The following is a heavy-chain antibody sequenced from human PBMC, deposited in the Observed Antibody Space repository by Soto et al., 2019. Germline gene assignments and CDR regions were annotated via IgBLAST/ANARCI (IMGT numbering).Heavy chain of an antibody. CDR3: AITPNCGRDCSADSYWFFDL. D-gene: IGHD2-21*02. J-gene: IGHJ2*01. V-gene: IGHV3-23*01. Sequence: EVQLLESGGNLVQPGGSLRLSCAGSGLTFSNYAMSWVRQAPGKGLEWVSAISGGGLSTYYADSVKGRFTISRDNSRNTLFLQMSALRAEDTAVYYFAITPNCGRDCSADSYWFFDLWGRGTLVTVSS. CDR1: GLTFSNYA. CDR2: ISGGGLST.